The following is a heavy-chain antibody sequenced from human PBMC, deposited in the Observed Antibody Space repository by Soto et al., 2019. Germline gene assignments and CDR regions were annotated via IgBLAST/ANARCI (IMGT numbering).Heavy chain of an antibody. CDR3: ARGYCSSTSCYYYYMDV. CDR1: GGTFSSYT. J-gene: IGHJ6*03. CDR2: IIPILGIA. V-gene: IGHV1-69*02. Sequence: SVKVSCKASGGTFSSYTISWVRQAPGQGLEWMGRIIPILGIANYAQKFQGRVTITADKSTSTAYMELSSLRSEDTAVYYCARGYCSSTSCYYYYMDVWGKGTTVTVSS. D-gene: IGHD2-2*01.